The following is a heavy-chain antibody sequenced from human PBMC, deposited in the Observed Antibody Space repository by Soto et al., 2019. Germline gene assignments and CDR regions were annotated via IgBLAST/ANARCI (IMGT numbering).Heavy chain of an antibody. V-gene: IGHV2-5*02. CDR3: AHYCSGGSCYSVDY. CDR2: IYWDDDK. Sequence: QITLKESGPTLVKPTQTLTLTCTFSGFSLSNSGVGVAWIRQPPGKALDRLALIYWDDDKRYSPSLKSRLTITNDTSKSKVVLTMTNMDPVDTATYYCAHYCSGGSCYSVDYWGQGTLVTVSS. D-gene: IGHD2-15*01. J-gene: IGHJ4*02. CDR1: GFSLSNSGVG.